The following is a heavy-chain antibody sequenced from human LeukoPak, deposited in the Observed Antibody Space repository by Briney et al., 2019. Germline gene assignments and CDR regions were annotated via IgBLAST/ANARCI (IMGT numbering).Heavy chain of an antibody. CDR2: IYPSGST. J-gene: IGHJ4*02. CDR3: ARIDGYTYGYAAY. V-gene: IGHV4-38-2*01. CDR1: GYSISSGYY. D-gene: IGHD5-18*01. Sequence: SETLSLTCAVSGYSISSGYYWGWIRQPPGKGLELIGNIYPSGSTYYNLSLNSRVTISVDTSKNQFSLKLTSVTAADTAVYYCARIDGYTYGYAAYWGQGTLVTVSS.